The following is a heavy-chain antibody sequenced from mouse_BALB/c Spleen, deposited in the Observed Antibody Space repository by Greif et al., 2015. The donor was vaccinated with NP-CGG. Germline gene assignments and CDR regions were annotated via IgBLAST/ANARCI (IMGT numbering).Heavy chain of an antibody. CDR1: GFTFSSFG. J-gene: IGHJ4*01. Sequence: EVKVVESGGGLVQPGGSRKLSCAASGFTFSSFGMHWVRQAPEKGLEWVAYISSGSSTIYYADTVKGRFTISRDNPKNTLFLQMTSLRSEDTAMYYCARGSYDYAMDYWGQGTSVTVSS. CDR3: ARGSYDYAMDY. D-gene: IGHD1-1*02. V-gene: IGHV5-17*02. CDR2: ISSGSSTI.